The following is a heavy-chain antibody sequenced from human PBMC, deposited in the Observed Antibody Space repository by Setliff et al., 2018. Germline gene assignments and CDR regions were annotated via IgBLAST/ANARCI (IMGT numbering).Heavy chain of an antibody. CDR2: IHSSGRT. D-gene: IGHD3-22*01. CDR3: AGRGVYYDSSGNFDY. V-gene: IGHV4-61*09. J-gene: IGHJ4*02. Sequence: SETLSLTCSVSGDSINRNIYYWSWVRQPAGKGLEWVGHIHSSGRTNYNPSLKSRVTISVDTSKNQFSPKLTSVTAADTAVYYCAGRGVYYDSSGNFDYWGQGTLVTVSS. CDR1: GDSINRNIYY.